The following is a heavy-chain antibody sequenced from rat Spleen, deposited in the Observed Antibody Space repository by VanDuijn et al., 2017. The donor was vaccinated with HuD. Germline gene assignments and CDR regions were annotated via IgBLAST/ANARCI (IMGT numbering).Heavy chain of an antibody. D-gene: IGHD2-2*01. CDR1: GFTFSDYG. CDR2: ISYDGSRT. CDR3: ARAGYLRDWYFDF. V-gene: IGHV5-29*01. J-gene: IGHJ1*01. Sequence: EVQMVESGGGLVQPGRSLKLSCAASGFTFSDYGMAWVRQAPTKGLEWVATISYDGSRTYYRDSVKGRFTISRDNAKSTLYLQMDSPRSEDTATYYCARAGYLRDWYFDFWGPGTMVTVSS.